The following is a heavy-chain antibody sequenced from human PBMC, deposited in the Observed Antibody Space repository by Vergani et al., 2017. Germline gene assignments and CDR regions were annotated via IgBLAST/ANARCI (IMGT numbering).Heavy chain of an antibody. Sequence: QVQLQESGPGLVKPPGTLSLTCAVSGGSISSSHWWSWVRQPPGKGLQLIGEIYHSGSTNYNPSLKSRFTISVDKSKNQFSLKLSSATDADTAVYYCARALKLRYSPFGEYYYYGMDVWGQGTTVTVSS. V-gene: IGHV4-4*03. D-gene: IGHD3-9*01. CDR3: ARALKLRYSPFGEYYYYGMDV. CDR2: IYHSGST. J-gene: IGHJ6*02. CDR1: GGSISSSHW.